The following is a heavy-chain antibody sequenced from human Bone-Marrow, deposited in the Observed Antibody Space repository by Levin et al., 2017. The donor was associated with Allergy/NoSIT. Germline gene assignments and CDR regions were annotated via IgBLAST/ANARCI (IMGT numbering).Heavy chain of an antibody. CDR1: GFTFSSYW. V-gene: IGHV3-7*01. J-gene: IGHJ4*02. CDR3: ARGFEVTTDYFDY. Sequence: GESLKISCAASGFTFSSYWMSWFRQDPGKGLGWVAIIKYDGSEKSYVDSVKGRFTISRDNAKNSLYLQMNSLRAEDTAVYYCARGFEVTTDYFDYWGQGTLVTVSS. D-gene: IGHD4-17*01. CDR2: IKYDGSEK.